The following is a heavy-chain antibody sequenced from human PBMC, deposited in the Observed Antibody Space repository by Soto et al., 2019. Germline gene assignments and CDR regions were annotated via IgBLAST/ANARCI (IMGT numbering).Heavy chain of an antibody. V-gene: IGHV3-9*01. CDR2: ISWNSGSI. CDR3: AKGPLICPEYGGSCYHGFFDY. CDR1: GFTFDDYA. Sequence: PGGSLRLSCAASGFTFDDYAMHWVRQAPGKGLEWVSGISWNSGSIGYADSVKGRFTISRDNAKNSLYLQMNSLRAEDTALYYCAKGPLICPEYGGSCYHGFFDYRGQGTLVTVSS. J-gene: IGHJ4*02. D-gene: IGHD2-15*01.